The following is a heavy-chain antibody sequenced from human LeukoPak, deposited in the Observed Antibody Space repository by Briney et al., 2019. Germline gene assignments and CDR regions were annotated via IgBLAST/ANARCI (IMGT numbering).Heavy chain of an antibody. Sequence: SQTLSLTCGISGDSVSSNSAAWNWIRQSPSRGLEWLGRTHFSSKWYNDYAVSVKSRITINPDTSKNQFSLQLNSVTPEDTAVYYCARGSPYIVVVPAAITNTYYYYYMDVWGKGTTVTVSS. CDR1: GDSVSSNSAA. D-gene: IGHD2-2*01. CDR2: THFSSKWYN. V-gene: IGHV6-1*01. CDR3: ARGSPYIVVVPAAITNTYYYYYMDV. J-gene: IGHJ6*03.